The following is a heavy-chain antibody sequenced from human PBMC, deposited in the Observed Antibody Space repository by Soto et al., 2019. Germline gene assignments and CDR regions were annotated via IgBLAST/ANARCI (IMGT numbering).Heavy chain of an antibody. J-gene: IGHJ6*02. Sequence: QVQLVQSGAEVKKPGASVKVSCKAFGYTFTTYGINWVRQAPGQGLEWMGWVSPYNGDTTYAQKVQGRVTMTTDTSMRTAYLELRSLRSDDTAVYYCAREVGHMDVWGQGTTVTVSS. V-gene: IGHV1-18*04. CDR3: AREVGHMDV. CDR1: GYTFTTYG. CDR2: VSPYNGDT.